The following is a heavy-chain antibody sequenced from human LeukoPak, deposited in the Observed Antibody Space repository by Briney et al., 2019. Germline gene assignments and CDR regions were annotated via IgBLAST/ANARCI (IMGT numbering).Heavy chain of an antibody. D-gene: IGHD3-9*01. CDR2: IYYSGST. CDR1: GYSISSTYY. J-gene: IGHJ4*02. CDR3: ARSRLRYFDLYYFDY. Sequence: PSETLSLTCTVSGYSISSTYYWGWIRQPPGKGLEWIESIYYSGSTYYNPSLKSRVTISVDTSKNQFSLKLSSVTAADTAVYYCARSRLRYFDLYYFDYWGQGTLVTVSS. V-gene: IGHV4-38-2*02.